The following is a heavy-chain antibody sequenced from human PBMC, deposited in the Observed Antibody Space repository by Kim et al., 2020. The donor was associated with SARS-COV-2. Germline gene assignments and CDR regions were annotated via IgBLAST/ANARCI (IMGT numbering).Heavy chain of an antibody. V-gene: IGHV3-33*01. CDR2: IWYDGSNK. Sequence: GGSLRLSCAASGFTFSSYGMHWVRQAPGKGLEWVAVIWYDGSNKYYADSVKGRFTISRDNSKNTLYLQMNSLRAEDTAVYYCARWGTTASYYDSSGLDAFDIWGQGTMVTVSS. J-gene: IGHJ3*02. CDR1: GFTFSSYG. D-gene: IGHD3-22*01. CDR3: ARWGTTASYYDSSGLDAFDI.